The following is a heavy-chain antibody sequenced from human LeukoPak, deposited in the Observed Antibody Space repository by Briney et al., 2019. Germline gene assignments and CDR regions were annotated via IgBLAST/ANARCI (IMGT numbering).Heavy chain of an antibody. CDR3: ARDKAPDYYDSSGYQVGFDY. CDR1: GDSVSSNSAA. D-gene: IGHD3-22*01. V-gene: IGHV6-1*01. CDR2: TYYRSKWYN. J-gene: IGHJ4*02. Sequence: SQTLLLTCAISGDSVSSNSAAWNWIRQSPSRGLEWLGRTYYRSKWYNDYAVSVKSRITINPDTSKNQFSLQLNSVTPEDTAVYYCARDKAPDYYDSSGYQVGFDYWGQGTLVTVSS.